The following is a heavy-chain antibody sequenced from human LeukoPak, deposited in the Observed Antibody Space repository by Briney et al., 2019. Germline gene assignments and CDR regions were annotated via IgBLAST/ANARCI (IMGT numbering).Heavy chain of an antibody. Sequence: GSLRLSCAVSGITLSNYGMSWVRKAPGKGLEWVAGMSGSGGGTNYADSVKGRFTVSRDNSKDTLYLQMKSLRAEDTAVYFCAKRGVVIRVILVGFYKEAYYFDSWGQGALVTVSS. J-gene: IGHJ4*02. CDR2: MSGSGGGT. V-gene: IGHV3-23*01. CDR1: GITLSNYG. CDR3: AKRGVVIRVILVGFYKEAYYFDS. D-gene: IGHD3-22*01.